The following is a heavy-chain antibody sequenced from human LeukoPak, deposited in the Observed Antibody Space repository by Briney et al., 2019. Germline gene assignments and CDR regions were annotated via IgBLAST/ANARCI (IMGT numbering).Heavy chain of an antibody. D-gene: IGHD3-9*01. Sequence: ASVKVSCKASGYTFTSYAMNWVRQAPGQGLEWMGWINTNTGNPTYAQGFTGRFVFSLDTSVSTAYLQISSLKAEDTAVYYCARSEPYVLRYFDRLDWFDPWGQGTLVTVSS. J-gene: IGHJ5*02. CDR2: INTNTGNP. CDR1: GYTFTSYA. CDR3: ARSEPYVLRYFDRLDWFDP. V-gene: IGHV7-4-1*02.